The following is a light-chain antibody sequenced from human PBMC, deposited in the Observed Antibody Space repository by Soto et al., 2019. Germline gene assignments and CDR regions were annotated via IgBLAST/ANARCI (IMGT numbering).Light chain of an antibody. V-gene: IGLV2-11*01. CDR1: SSDVGGYNY. CDR3: CSYAGSYTFHV. J-gene: IGLJ1*01. CDR2: DVS. Sequence: QYALTQPRSVSGSPGQSVTISCTGTSSDVGGYNYVSWYQQHPGKAPKLMIYDVSKRPSGVPDRFSGSKSGNTASLTISGLQAEDEADYYCCSYAGSYTFHVFGTGTKVTVL.